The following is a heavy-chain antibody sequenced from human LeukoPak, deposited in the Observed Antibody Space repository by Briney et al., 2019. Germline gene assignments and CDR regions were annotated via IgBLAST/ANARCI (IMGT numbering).Heavy chain of an antibody. CDR3: ARAQLISMVADT. Sequence: GRSLRLSCAASGFTFSSYAMHWVRQAPGKGLEWVAVISYHGSNKHYADSVKGRFTISRDNAKNSLYLHMHSLRAEDTAVYYCARAQLISMVADTWGQGTLVIVSS. V-gene: IGHV3-30*04. J-gene: IGHJ5*02. CDR1: GFTFSSYA. D-gene: IGHD3-10*01. CDR2: ISYHGSNK.